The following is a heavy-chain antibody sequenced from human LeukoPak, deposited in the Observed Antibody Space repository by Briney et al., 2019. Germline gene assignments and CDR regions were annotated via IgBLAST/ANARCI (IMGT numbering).Heavy chain of an antibody. D-gene: IGHD1-1*01. V-gene: IGHV3-23*01. J-gene: IGHJ4*02. CDR2: IGGSGGDT. Sequence: GGSLRLSCAASGFSFTTYAMSWVRQAPGQGLEWVSTIGGSGGDTYYADSVKGRFTISRDSSKNTLYLQMDSLRAEDTAVYYCAKSLTTSYTPWAYWGQGTLVTVSS. CDR1: GFSFTTYA. CDR3: AKSLTTSYTPWAY.